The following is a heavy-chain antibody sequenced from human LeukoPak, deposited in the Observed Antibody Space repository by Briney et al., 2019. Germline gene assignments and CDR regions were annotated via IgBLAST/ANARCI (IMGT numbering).Heavy chain of an antibody. CDR2: ISAYNGNT. CDR1: GGTFSSYG. J-gene: IGHJ4*02. Sequence: ASVKVSCKASGGTFSSYGISWVRQAPGQGLEWMGWISAYNGNTNYAQKLQGRVTMTTDTSTSTAYMELRSLRSDDTAVYYCARDRGRYFDWFGFDYWGQGTLVTVSS. CDR3: ARDRGRYFDWFGFDY. V-gene: IGHV1-18*01. D-gene: IGHD3-9*01.